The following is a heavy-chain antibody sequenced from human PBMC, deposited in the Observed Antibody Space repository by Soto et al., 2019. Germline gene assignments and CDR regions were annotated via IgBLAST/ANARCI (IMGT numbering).Heavy chain of an antibody. J-gene: IGHJ6*03. CDR3: AREVEDHNYRYHYYSSMDV. CDR1: GYSFTSYW. D-gene: IGHD4-4*01. CDR2: IYPGDSDT. V-gene: IGHV5-51*01. Sequence: GESLKISCKGSGYSFTSYWIGWVRQMPGKGLEWMGIIYPGDSDTRYSPSFQGQVTISADKSISTAYLQWSSLKASDTAMYYCAREVEDHNYRYHYYSSMDVWGKGTTVTVSS.